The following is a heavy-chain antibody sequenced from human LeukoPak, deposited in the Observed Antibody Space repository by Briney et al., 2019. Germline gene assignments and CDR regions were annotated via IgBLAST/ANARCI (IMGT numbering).Heavy chain of an antibody. CDR2: ITGNGRKT. CDR3: AKITMATTPNY. D-gene: IGHD3-10*01. J-gene: IGHJ4*02. V-gene: IGHV3-23*01. Sequence: GVSLRLSYAASGLTFSSYAMNWVRQASGKGLEWVSGITGNGRKTYYADSVKGLFSISRDNSKSTLYLQMSDLRAEDTAVYYCAKITMATTPNYWGQGTLVTVSP. CDR1: GLTFSSYA.